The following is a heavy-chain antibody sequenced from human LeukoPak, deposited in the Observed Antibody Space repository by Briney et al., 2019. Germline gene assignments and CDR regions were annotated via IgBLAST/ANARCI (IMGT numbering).Heavy chain of an antibody. CDR3: ARGFSRSLHDYGDYYFDY. V-gene: IGHV1-8*01. J-gene: IGHJ4*02. CDR1: GYTFTSYD. D-gene: IGHD4-17*01. CDR2: MNPNSGNT. Sequence: GASVKVSCKASGYTFTSYDINWVRQATGQGLEWMGWMNPNSGNTGYAQKFQGRVTMTRNTSISTAYMELSSLRSEDTAVYYCARGFSRSLHDYGDYYFDYWGQGTLVTVSS.